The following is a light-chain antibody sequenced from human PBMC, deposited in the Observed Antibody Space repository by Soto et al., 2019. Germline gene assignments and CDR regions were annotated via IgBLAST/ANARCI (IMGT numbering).Light chain of an antibody. CDR1: IHDIGGYNF. CDR3: ASYAGTRLFV. V-gene: IGLV2-11*01. CDR2: DVS. Sequence: QSVLTQPRSVSGSPGQSITISCSGTIHDIGGYNFISWYQQHPGTAPKIIIYDVSKRPSGVPDRFSGSTSGNTASLTVSGLQADDEADYYCASYAGTRLFVFGSGTKVTVL. J-gene: IGLJ1*01.